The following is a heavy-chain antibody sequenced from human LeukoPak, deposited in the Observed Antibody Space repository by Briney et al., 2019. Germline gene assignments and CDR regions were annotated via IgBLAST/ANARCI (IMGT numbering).Heavy chain of an antibody. CDR3: ARQNLDSSSWHFDY. Sequence: SETLSLTCTVSGGSISNSNYYWGWIRQSPGKGLEWIGVIYYSGTTNYNPSLKSRVTISVDTSKNQFSLKLSSVTAADTAVYYCARQNLDSSSWHFDYWGQGTLVTVSS. V-gene: IGHV4-39*01. CDR2: IYYSGTT. D-gene: IGHD6-13*01. J-gene: IGHJ4*02. CDR1: GGSISNSNYY.